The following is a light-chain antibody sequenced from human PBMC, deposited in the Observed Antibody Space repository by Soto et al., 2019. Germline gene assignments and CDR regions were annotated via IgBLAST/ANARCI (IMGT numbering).Light chain of an antibody. V-gene: IGKV1D-16*01. J-gene: IGKJ5*01. CDR2: AAS. CDR1: QGIGSE. Sequence: DVQMSQSPSSVSESVGARGTITCRASQGIGSELAWYQQKPGKAPKRLIYAASSLQSGVPSRFSGSGSGTDFTLTISSLQSEDFALYYCQQYNNWPKITFGQGARLEI. CDR3: QQYNNWPKIT.